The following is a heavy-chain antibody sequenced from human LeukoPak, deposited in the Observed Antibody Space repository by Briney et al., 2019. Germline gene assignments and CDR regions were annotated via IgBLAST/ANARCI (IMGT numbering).Heavy chain of an antibody. CDR2: INHSGST. J-gene: IGHJ4*02. CDR1: GGSFSGYY. V-gene: IGHV4-34*01. CDR3: ARARVSDSSGYSEGTFDY. D-gene: IGHD3-22*01. Sequence: SETLSLTCAVYGGSFSGYYWSWLRQPPGKGLEWIGEINHSGSTNNNTSLKSRVTISVYTSKNQLSLKLSTVTAADTDVYYCARARVSDSSGYSEGTFDYWGQGALVTVSS.